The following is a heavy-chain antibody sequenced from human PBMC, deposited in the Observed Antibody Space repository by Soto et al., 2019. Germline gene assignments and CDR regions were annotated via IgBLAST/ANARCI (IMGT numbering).Heavy chain of an antibody. D-gene: IGHD2-8*02. V-gene: IGHV3-20*01. Sequence: EVHLVDSGGGVVRPGGSLRLSCSASGFTFDDFTMNWVRQVPGKGLEWVAIINWNGDTTSYADSVRGRFTISRDNAKNSLFLQMNTLRAEDTAFYHCARNRDDCTGYYDYWGQGTLVTVSS. J-gene: IGHJ4*02. CDR3: ARNRDDCTGYYDY. CDR1: GFTFDDFT. CDR2: INWNGDTT.